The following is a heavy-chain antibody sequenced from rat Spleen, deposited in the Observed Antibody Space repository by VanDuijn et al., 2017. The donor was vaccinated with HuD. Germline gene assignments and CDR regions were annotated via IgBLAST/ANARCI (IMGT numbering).Heavy chain of an antibody. J-gene: IGHJ2*01. D-gene: IGHD1-11*01. V-gene: IGHV5S23*01. CDR1: GFTFSNYD. Sequence: EVQLVESGGGLVQPGRSLKLSCAASGFTFSNYDMAWVRQAPTKGLEWVASISVGGGNNYYGDSVKGRFTISRDNAKNTLYLQMDSLRSEDTATYYCSRGGATRFDYWGQGVMVTVSS. CDR3: SRGGATRFDY. CDR2: ISVGGGNN.